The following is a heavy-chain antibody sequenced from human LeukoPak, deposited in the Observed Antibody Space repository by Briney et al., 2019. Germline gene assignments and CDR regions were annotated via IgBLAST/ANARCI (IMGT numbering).Heavy chain of an antibody. Sequence: SLRLSCAASGFTFDDYAMHWVRQAPGKGLEWVSGISWNSGSIGYADSVKGRFTISRDNAKNSLCLQMNSLRAEDTALYYCAKSVAGSINTYYYYGMDVWGQGTTVTVSS. J-gene: IGHJ6*02. CDR1: GFTFDDYA. V-gene: IGHV3-9*01. CDR3: AKSVAGSINTYYYYGMDV. CDR2: ISWNSGSI. D-gene: IGHD6-19*01.